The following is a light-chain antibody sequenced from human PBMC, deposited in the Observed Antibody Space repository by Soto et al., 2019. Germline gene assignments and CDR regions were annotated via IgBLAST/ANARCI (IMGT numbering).Light chain of an antibody. V-gene: IGKV3-11*01. CDR2: GAF. CDR1: PSVTNF. CDR3: QQRSNSPPWIT. Sequence: EIVLTQSPATLSLSPGERAPLSCRASPSVTNFLAWYQQKPGQAPRLLIYGAFNRATGIPARFSGSGSGTDFTLTISSLEPEDSAVYYCQQRSNSPPWITFGQGTRLEIK. J-gene: IGKJ5*01.